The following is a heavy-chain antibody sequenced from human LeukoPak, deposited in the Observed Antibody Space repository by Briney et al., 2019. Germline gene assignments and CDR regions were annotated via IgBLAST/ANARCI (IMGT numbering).Heavy chain of an antibody. D-gene: IGHD3-22*01. CDR1: GFTFSTYA. J-gene: IGHJ4*02. CDR2: ISSSSSTI. V-gene: IGHV3-48*02. Sequence: GGSLRLSCAASGFTFSTYAMSWVRQAPGKGLEWVSYISSSSSTIYYADSVKGRFTISRDNAKNSLYLQMNSLRDEDTAVYYCARGGSSGYLSPPDCWGQGTLVTVSS. CDR3: ARGGSSGYLSPPDC.